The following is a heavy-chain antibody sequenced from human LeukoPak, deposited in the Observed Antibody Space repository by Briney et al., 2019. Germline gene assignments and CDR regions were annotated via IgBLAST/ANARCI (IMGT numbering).Heavy chain of an antibody. CDR2: ISNDGTNK. CDR3: AKDKTYYDILTGYYKINWYFDL. D-gene: IGHD3-9*01. Sequence: GGSLRLSCAVSGFTFDHYGMHWVRQAPGKGLEWVTFISNDGTNKFHADSVKGRFTISRDNSKNTLYLQMNSLRTEDTAVYYCAKDKTYYDILTGYYKINWYFDLWGRGTLVTVSS. CDR1: GFTFDHYG. J-gene: IGHJ2*01. V-gene: IGHV3-30*18.